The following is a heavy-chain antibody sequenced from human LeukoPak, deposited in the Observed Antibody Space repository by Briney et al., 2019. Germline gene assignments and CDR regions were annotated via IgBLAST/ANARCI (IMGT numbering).Heavy chain of an antibody. Sequence: ASVKVSCKVSGYTLTELSMHWVRQAPGKGLEWMGGFDPEDGETICAQKFQGRVTMTEDTSTDTAYMELSSLRSEDTAVYYCATDSRFGELFGYWGQGTLVTVSS. D-gene: IGHD3-10*02. CDR1: GYTLTELS. CDR2: FDPEDGET. V-gene: IGHV1-24*01. J-gene: IGHJ4*02. CDR3: ATDSRFGELFGY.